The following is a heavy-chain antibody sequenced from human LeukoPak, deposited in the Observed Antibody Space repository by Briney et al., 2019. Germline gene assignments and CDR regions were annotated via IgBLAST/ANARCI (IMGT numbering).Heavy chain of an antibody. Sequence: SETLSLTCTVSGGSIYSRSYYWGWVRQPPGRGLEWIGSMYYKGETYLNPSLKSRVAISHTSKNQFSLKLKSVTAADTAVYYCARVYDILTGDYGMDVWGQGTTVTVSS. V-gene: IGHV4-39*07. CDR3: ARVYDILTGDYGMDV. CDR1: GGSIYSRSYY. J-gene: IGHJ6*02. CDR2: MYYKGET. D-gene: IGHD3-9*01.